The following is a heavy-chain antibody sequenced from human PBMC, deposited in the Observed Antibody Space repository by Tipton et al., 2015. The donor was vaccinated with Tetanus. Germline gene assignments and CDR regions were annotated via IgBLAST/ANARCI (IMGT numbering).Heavy chain of an antibody. CDR3: ARGGGSPLYGNIFHDPHWFDP. CDR1: GVSISSGDYC. CDR2: IYYSGNS. D-gene: IGHD2/OR15-2a*01. V-gene: IGHV4-30-4*08. J-gene: IGHJ5*02. Sequence: TLSLTCTVSGVSISSGDYCWSWIRQPPGKGLEWIGYIYYSGNSYYNPSLKSRVTISIDTSTNQFSLKLSSVTAADTAVYYCARGGGSPLYGNIFHDPHWFDPWGQGTLVTVSS.